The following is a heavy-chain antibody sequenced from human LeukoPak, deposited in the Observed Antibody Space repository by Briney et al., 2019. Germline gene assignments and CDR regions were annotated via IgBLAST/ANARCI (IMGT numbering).Heavy chain of an antibody. D-gene: IGHD3-10*01. Sequence: GGSLRLSCAASGFTFSSYAMSWVRQAPGKGLEWVSAISGSGGSTYYADSVKGRFTISRDNSKNTLYLQMNSLRAEDTAVYYCAIPGGVTMVRGFTNPFDYWGQGTLVTVSS. J-gene: IGHJ4*02. CDR1: GFTFSSYA. V-gene: IGHV3-23*01. CDR3: AIPGGVTMVRGFTNPFDY. CDR2: ISGSGGST.